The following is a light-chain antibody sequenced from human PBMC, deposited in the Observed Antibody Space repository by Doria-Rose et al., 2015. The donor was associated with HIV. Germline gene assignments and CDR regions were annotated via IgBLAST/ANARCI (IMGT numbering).Light chain of an antibody. J-gene: IGKJ2*02. CDR3: QQSCCTQST. CDR2: AAS. V-gene: IGKV1-39*01. Sequence: DIQMTQSPSSLSASVGDRVTITCRASPSISSYLNWYQQKPGKAPKLLIYAASSLQSGVPSRFSGSGSGTDFTLTISSLQPEDFAAYYCQQSCCTQSTVAQGTKLESK. CDR1: PSISSY.